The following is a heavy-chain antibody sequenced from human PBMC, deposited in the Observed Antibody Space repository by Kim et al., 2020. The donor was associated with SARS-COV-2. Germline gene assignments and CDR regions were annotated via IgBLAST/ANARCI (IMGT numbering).Heavy chain of an antibody. CDR2: IWYDGSNK. D-gene: IGHD4-17*01. V-gene: IGHV3-33*01. CDR1: GFTFSSYG. CDR3: ARDPGYGVPFDY. Sequence: GGSLRLSCAASGFTFSSYGMHWVRQAPGKGLEWVAVIWYDGSNKYYADSVKGRFTISRDNSKNTLYQQMNSLRAEDTAVYYCARDPGYGVPFDYWGQGTLVTVSS. J-gene: IGHJ4*02.